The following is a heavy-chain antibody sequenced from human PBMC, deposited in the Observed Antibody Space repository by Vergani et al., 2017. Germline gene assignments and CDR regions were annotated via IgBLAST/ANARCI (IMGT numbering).Heavy chain of an antibody. CDR1: GFTFSSYG. V-gene: IGHV3-33*01. Sequence: VQLVESGGGVVQPGRSLRLSCAASGFTFSSYGMHWVRQAPGKGLEWVAVIWYDGSNKYYADSVKGRFTISRDNSKNTLYLQMNSLRAEDTAVYYCARVSPTYSSGWYLDYWGQGTLVTVSS. D-gene: IGHD6-19*01. CDR3: ARVSPTYSSGWYLDY. J-gene: IGHJ4*02. CDR2: IWYDGSNK.